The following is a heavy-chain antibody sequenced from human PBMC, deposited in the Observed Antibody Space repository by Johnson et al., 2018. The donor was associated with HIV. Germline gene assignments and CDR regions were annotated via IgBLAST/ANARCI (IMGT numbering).Heavy chain of an antibody. J-gene: IGHJ3*02. CDR2: ISFDGNNK. Sequence: QVQLVESGGGVVQPGRSLRLSCAASAFTFSNYAMQWVRQAPGKGLEWVTLISFDGNNKYYAESVRGRFTISRDNSKNTLYLQMNSLTTEDTAIYYCVRGREGSTLRMGGALESWGQGTIVTVSS. CDR1: AFTFSNYA. V-gene: IGHV3-30-3*01. CDR3: VRGREGSTLRMGGALES. D-gene: IGHD3-10*01.